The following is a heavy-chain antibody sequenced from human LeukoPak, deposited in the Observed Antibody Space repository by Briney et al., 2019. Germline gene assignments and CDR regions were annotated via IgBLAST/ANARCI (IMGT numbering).Heavy chain of an antibody. CDR2: ISAYNGNT. CDR3: ARVSAAPQDY. D-gene: IGHD6-6*01. J-gene: IGHJ4*02. V-gene: IGHV1-18*01. CDR1: GDTFTSYG. Sequence: GASVKVSCKASGDTFTSYGISWVRQAPGHGLEWMGWISAYNGNTNYAQKLQGRVTMTTDTSTSTDYMERRSLRSDDTAVYYCARVSAAPQDYWGQGTLVTVSS.